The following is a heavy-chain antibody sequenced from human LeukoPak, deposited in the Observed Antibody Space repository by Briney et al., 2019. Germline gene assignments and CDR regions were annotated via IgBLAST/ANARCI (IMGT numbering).Heavy chain of an antibody. J-gene: IGHJ4*02. D-gene: IGHD6-6*01. Sequence: GSLRLSCAASGFTFDDYTMHWVRQAPGKGLEWVANIKEDGSEKYYVDSVKGRFTISRDNANNSLYLQMNSLRAEDTAVYYCAGASWPFFDYWGQGTLVPVSS. CDR3: AGASWPFFDY. CDR1: GFTFDDYT. CDR2: IKEDGSEK. V-gene: IGHV3-7*01.